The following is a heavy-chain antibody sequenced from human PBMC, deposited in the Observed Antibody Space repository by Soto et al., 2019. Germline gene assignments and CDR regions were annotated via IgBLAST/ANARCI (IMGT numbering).Heavy chain of an antibody. D-gene: IGHD3-22*01. J-gene: IGHJ4*02. CDR2: IYYSGST. Sequence: SETLSLTCTVSGGSVSSGSYYWSWIRQPPGKGLEWIGYIYYSGSTNYNPSLKSRVTIPVDTSKNQFSLKLSSVTAADTAVYYCARVPNYYDSSGYYDGDYWGQGTLVTVSS. CDR1: GGSVSSGSYY. V-gene: IGHV4-61*01. CDR3: ARVPNYYDSSGYYDGDY.